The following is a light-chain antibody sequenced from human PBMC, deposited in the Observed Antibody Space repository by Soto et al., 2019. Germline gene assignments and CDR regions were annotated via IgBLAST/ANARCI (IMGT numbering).Light chain of an antibody. V-gene: IGKV1-39*01. CDR3: QQSYSTPWT. CDR2: AAS. CDR1: QSISSY. J-gene: IGKJ1*01. Sequence: DIQMTQSPSSLSASVGDRVTITCRASQSISSYLNWYQQKPGKAPKLLIYAASSLQSGVPSRFSGSGTGTDFTLTISRLQPDDSATYYCQQSYSTPWTFGKGTKVEIK.